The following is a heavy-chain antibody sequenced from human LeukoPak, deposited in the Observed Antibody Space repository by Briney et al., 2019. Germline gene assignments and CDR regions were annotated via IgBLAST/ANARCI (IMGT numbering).Heavy chain of an antibody. CDR2: INHSGST. J-gene: IGHJ3*02. D-gene: IGHD2-2*01. CDR1: GGSFSGYY. Sequence: SETLSLTCAAYGGSFSGYYWSWIRQPPGKGLEWIGEINHSGSTNYNPSLKSRVTISVDTSKNQFSLKLSSVTAADTAVYYCARWGYCSSTSCLHAFDIWGQGTMVTVSS. CDR3: ARWGYCSSTSCLHAFDI. V-gene: IGHV4-34*01.